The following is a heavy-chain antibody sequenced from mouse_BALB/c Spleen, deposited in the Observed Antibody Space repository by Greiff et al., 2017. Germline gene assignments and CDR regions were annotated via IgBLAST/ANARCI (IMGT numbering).Heavy chain of an antibody. D-gene: IGHD6-1*01. Sequence: VKLMESGPGLVAPSQSLSITCTVSGFSLTSYGVHWVRQPPGTGLEWLGVIWAGGSTNYNSALMSRLSISKDNSKSQVFLKMNSLQTDDTAMYYCARGSPLQAWFAYWGQGTLVTVSA. J-gene: IGHJ3*01. CDR1: GFSLTSYG. V-gene: IGHV2-9*02. CDR3: ARGSPLQAWFAY. CDR2: IWAGGST.